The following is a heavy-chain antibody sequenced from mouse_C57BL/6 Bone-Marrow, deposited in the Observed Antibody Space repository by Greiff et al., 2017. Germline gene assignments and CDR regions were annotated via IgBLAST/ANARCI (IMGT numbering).Heavy chain of an antibody. J-gene: IGHJ1*03. Sequence: QVQLQQPGAELVKPGASVKVSCKASGYTFTSYWMHWVKQRPGQGLEWIGRIHPSDSDTNYNQKFKGKATLTVDKSTSTAYMQLSSLTSEDSAVYDCAIPEFDYSGSSTGYFDVWGTGTTVTVSS. D-gene: IGHD1-1*01. CDR2: IHPSDSDT. V-gene: IGHV1-74*01. CDR3: AIPEFDYSGSSTGYFDV. CDR1: GYTFTSYW.